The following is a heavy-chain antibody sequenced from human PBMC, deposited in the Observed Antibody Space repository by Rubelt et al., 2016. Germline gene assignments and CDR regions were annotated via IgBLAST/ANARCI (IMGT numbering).Heavy chain of an antibody. V-gene: IGHV3-23*01. D-gene: IGHD3-3*01. J-gene: IGHJ6*02. Sequence: GGSLRPSCAASGFTFRGYALNWVREAPGKGLEWVSAIGGGDERTSYADSVKGRSPISRDTAKSTLYLQMNSLRAEDTAVYYCARGDVWSGYYGRYGMDVWGQGTTVTVSS. CDR2: IGGGDERT. CDR1: GFTFRGYA. CDR3: ARGDVWSGYYGRYGMDV.